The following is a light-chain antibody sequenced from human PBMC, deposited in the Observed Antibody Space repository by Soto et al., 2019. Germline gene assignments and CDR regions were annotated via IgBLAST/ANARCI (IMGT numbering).Light chain of an antibody. CDR2: DAS. CDR1: QSVSSY. Sequence: EIVLTQSPGTLSLSPGERATLSCRASQSVSSYLAWYQQKPGQAPRLLIYDASNRATGIQARFSGSGSGTDFTLTISSLEPEDFAVYYCQQRSNWPPLFTFGPGTKVDIK. V-gene: IGKV3-11*01. CDR3: QQRSNWPPLFT. J-gene: IGKJ3*01.